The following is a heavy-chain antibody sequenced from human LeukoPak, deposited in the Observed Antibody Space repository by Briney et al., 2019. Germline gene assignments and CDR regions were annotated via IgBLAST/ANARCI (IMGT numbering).Heavy chain of an antibody. D-gene: IGHD1-26*01. CDR1: RFTFSSYA. J-gene: IGHJ4*02. Sequence: PGGSLRLSCAASRFTFSSYATHWVRQAPGKGLEWVAVISYDGSNKYYADSVKGRFTISRDNSKNTLYLQMNSLRAEDTAVYYCAKAYRYSGSDFDYWGQGTLVTVSS. CDR3: AKAYRYSGSDFDY. V-gene: IGHV3-30-3*01. CDR2: ISYDGSNK.